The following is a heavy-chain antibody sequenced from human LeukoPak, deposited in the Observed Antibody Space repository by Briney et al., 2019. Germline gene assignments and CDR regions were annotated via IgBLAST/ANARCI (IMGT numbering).Heavy chain of an antibody. Sequence: GGSLRLSCAASGFTFSSYGMHWVRQAPGKGLEWVAFIRYDGSNKYYADSVKGRFTISRDNSKNTLYLQMNSLRAEDAAVYYCAKDRVAAAGIYNWFDPWGQGTLVTVSS. CDR1: GFTFSSYG. D-gene: IGHD6-13*01. CDR2: IRYDGSNK. V-gene: IGHV3-30*02. J-gene: IGHJ5*02. CDR3: AKDRVAAAGIYNWFDP.